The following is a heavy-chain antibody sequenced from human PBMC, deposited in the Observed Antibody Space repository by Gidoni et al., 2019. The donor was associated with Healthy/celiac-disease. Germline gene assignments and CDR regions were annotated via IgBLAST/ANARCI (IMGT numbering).Heavy chain of an antibody. CDR1: GFTSSGHA. CDR3: ARYYSGSYYSPFDY. D-gene: IGHD1-26*01. Sequence: EVQPLVSGGGLVQPGGSLRLTWAASGFTSSGHAMRWVRQAPGKGLGWVSAISGSGGSTYYADSVKGRFTISRDNSKNTLYLQMNSLRAEDTAVYYCARYYSGSYYSPFDYWGQGTLVTVSS. V-gene: IGHV3-23*01. J-gene: IGHJ4*02. CDR2: ISGSGGST.